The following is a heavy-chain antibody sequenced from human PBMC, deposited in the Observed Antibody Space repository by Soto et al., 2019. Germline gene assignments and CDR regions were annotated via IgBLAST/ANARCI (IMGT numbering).Heavy chain of an antibody. J-gene: IGHJ4*02. Sequence: QVQLVESGGGLDKPGGSLRLSCAASGFTFSDYYMSWIRQAPGEGLEWVSYISTSGSTINYADSVKGRFTISTDNAKTSLSLQMNSPRAEDTAVYYCARVSPPPDYWGQGTLVSVSS. CDR1: GFTFSDYY. CDR3: ARVSPPPDY. V-gene: IGHV3-11*01. CDR2: ISTSGSTI.